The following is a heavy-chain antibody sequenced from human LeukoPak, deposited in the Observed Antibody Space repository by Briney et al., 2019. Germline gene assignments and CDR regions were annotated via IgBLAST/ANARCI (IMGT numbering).Heavy chain of an antibody. CDR1: GFTFSSYA. D-gene: IGHD2-21*02. CDR3: AKRDRPCSGDCSAPYYFDY. CDR2: ISSSGANT. V-gene: IGHV3-23*01. J-gene: IGHJ4*02. Sequence: GGSLRLSCAASGFTFSSYAVNWVRQAPGKGLEWVSSISSSGANTYYADSVKGRFTISRDNSKNTLYLQMSSLRVEDTAVYYCAKRDRPCSGDCSAPYYFDYWGQGTLVTVSS.